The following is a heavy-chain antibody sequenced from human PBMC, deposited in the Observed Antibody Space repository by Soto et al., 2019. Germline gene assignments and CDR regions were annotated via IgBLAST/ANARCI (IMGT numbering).Heavy chain of an antibody. CDR3: GAYCTRTSCYDCFGR. J-gene: IGHJ5*02. CDR2: LYYTGTT. V-gene: IGHV4-39*01. D-gene: IGHD2-2*01. CDR1: GGSIGSSSYY. Sequence: LSLTCSVSGGSIGSSSYYFGWIRQPPGKGLEWIGSLYYTGTTYYNSSLKSRVTISADKSQNQFSLRLSSVTAADTAVYYCGAYCTRTSCYDCFGRLGQGNLVPVSP.